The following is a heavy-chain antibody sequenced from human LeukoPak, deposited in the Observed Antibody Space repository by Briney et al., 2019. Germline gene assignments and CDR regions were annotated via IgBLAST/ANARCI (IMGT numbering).Heavy chain of an antibody. CDR2: IYHSGST. CDR1: GYSISSGYY. D-gene: IGHD2-2*02. CDR3: ARVQVCSSTSCYMASAY. V-gene: IGHV4-38-2*02. J-gene: IGHJ4*02. Sequence: SETLSLTCTVSGYSISSGYYWGWIRQPPGKGLEWIGSIYHSGSTYYNPSLKSRVTISVDTSKNQFSLKLSSVTAADTAVYYCARVQVCSSTSCYMASAYWGQGTLVTVSS.